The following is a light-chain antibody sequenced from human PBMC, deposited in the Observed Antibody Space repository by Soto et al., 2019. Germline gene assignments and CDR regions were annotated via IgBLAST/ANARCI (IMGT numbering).Light chain of an antibody. CDR2: DVS. J-gene: IGLJ1*01. CDR1: SSDVGSYNL. V-gene: IGLV2-14*02. Sequence: QSALTQPASVSGSPGQSITISCTGTSSDVGSYNLVSWYQQHPGKAPKVMIYDVSHRPSGVSHRFSGSKSGNTASLTISGLQAEDEADYYCGSYTTSSNYVFGTGTKLTVL. CDR3: GSYTTSSNYV.